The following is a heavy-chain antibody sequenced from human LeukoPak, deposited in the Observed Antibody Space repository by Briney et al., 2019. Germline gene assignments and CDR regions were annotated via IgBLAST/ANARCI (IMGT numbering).Heavy chain of an antibody. Sequence: SETLSLTCSVSGGSLSTYSWSWVRQSPGKRLEWIGYIYYGGTTNYNPSLKSRATISADTAKNQFSLRLRSVTATDTGIYYCARDTTVASGMQHWGQGTLVTVSS. D-gene: IGHD5-12*01. V-gene: IGHV4-59*01. J-gene: IGHJ4*02. CDR3: ARDTTVASGMQH. CDR2: IYYGGTT. CDR1: GGSLSTYS.